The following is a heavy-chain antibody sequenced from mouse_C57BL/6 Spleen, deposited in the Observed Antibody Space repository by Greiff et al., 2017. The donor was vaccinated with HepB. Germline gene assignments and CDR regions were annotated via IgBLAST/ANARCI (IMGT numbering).Heavy chain of an antibody. CDR3: DSSDYYGSSCYFDV. CDR1: GYTFTSYW. Sequence: VQLQQPGTELVKPGASVKLSCKASGYTFTSYWMHWVKQRPGQGLEWIGNISPSNGGTNYTENFKSKATLTIDNTSSTAYMQLSSLTSEDSAVYYFDSSDYYGSSCYFDVWGTGTTVTVSS. D-gene: IGHD1-1*01. V-gene: IGHV1-53*01. CDR2: ISPSNGGT. J-gene: IGHJ1*03.